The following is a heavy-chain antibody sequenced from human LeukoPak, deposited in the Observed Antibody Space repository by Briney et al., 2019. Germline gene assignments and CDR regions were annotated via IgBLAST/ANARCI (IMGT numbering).Heavy chain of an antibody. CDR2: ISAYNGNT. D-gene: IGHD2-15*01. J-gene: IGHJ4*02. CDR3: ARSRGYCGGGSCYFDY. CDR1: GYTFTSYA. Sequence: ASVTVSFKASGYTFTSYAISWVRQAPGQGLEWMGWISAYNGNTNYAQELQGRLTMTTGTSTSTAYMELRSLISDDAAVYYCARSRGYCGGGSCYFDYWGQGTLVTVSS. V-gene: IGHV1-18*01.